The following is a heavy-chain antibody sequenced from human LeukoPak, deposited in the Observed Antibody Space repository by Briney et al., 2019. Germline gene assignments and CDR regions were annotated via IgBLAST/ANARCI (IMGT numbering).Heavy chain of an antibody. J-gene: IGHJ5*02. CDR2: INPNSGGT. Sequence: ASVKVSCKASGGTFISYAISWVRQAPGQGLEWMGWINPNSGGTNYAQKFQGRVTMTRDTSITTAYMELSRLRSDDTAVYYCARGSARRYCTSTSCDWFDPWGQGTLVTVSS. V-gene: IGHV1-2*02. D-gene: IGHD2-2*01. CDR1: GGTFISYA. CDR3: ARGSARRYCTSTSCDWFDP.